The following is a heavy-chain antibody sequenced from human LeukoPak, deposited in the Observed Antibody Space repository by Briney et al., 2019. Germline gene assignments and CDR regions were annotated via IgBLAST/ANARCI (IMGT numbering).Heavy chain of an antibody. CDR3: ARAIVVVPAALYNWFDP. Sequence: GASVKVSCKASGYTFTSYGISWVRQAPGQGLEWMGWISAYNGNTNYAQKLQGRVTMTTDTSTSTAYMELRSLRSDDTAVYYCARAIVVVPAALYNWFDPWGQGTLVTVSS. V-gene: IGHV1-18*01. J-gene: IGHJ5*02. CDR2: ISAYNGNT. CDR1: GYTFTSYG. D-gene: IGHD2-2*01.